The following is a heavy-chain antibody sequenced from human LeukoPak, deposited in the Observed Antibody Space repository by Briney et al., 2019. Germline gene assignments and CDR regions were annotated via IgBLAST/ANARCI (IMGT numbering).Heavy chain of an antibody. CDR3: ARGASWENDSSGDY. J-gene: IGHJ4*02. D-gene: IGHD6-19*01. CDR1: GFTFSSYD. V-gene: IGHV3-13*01. Sequence: GGSLRLSCAASGFTFSSYDMHWVRQATGKGLEWVSAIGTAGDTYYPGSVKGRFTISRENAKNSLYLQMNSLRAGDTAVYYCARGASWENDSSGDYWGQGTLVTVSS. CDR2: IGTAGDT.